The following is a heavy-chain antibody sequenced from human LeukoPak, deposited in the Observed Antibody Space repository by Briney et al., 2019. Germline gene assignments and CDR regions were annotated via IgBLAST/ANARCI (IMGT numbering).Heavy chain of an antibody. CDR3: ARGRYCSGGSCKKNYYMDV. Sequence: SETLSLTCAVYGGSFSGYYWSWIRQPPGKGLEWIGGINHSGSTNYNPSLKSRVTISVDTSKNQFSLKLSSVTAADTAVYYCARGRYCSGGSCKKNYYMDVWGKGTTVTVSS. CDR2: INHSGST. CDR1: GGSFSGYY. D-gene: IGHD2-15*01. J-gene: IGHJ6*03. V-gene: IGHV4-34*01.